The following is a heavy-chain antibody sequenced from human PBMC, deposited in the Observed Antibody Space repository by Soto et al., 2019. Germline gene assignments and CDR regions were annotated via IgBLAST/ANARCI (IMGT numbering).Heavy chain of an antibody. D-gene: IGHD2-2*01. V-gene: IGHV4-31*03. Sequence: LSLTCTVSGGSISSGGYYWSWIRQHPGKGLEWIGYIYYSGSTYYNPSLKSRVTISVDTSKNQFSLKLSSVTAADTAVYYCARVSCSSTSCYFAGYYYGMDVWGQGTTVTVSS. CDR1: GGSISSGGYY. CDR2: IYYSGST. CDR3: ARVSCSSTSCYFAGYYYGMDV. J-gene: IGHJ6*02.